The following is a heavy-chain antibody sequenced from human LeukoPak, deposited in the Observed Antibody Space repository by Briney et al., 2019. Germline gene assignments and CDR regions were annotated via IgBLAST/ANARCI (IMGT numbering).Heavy chain of an antibody. CDR1: GYTFTGYY. CDR2: INPNSGGT. CDR3: ARDSPIVVVPAANYYYYGMDV. V-gene: IGHV1-2*02. Sequence: ASVKVSCTASGYTFTGYYMHWVRQAPGQGLEWMGWINPNSGGTNYAQKFQGRVTMTRDTSISTAYMELSRLRSDDTAVYYCARDSPIVVVPAANYYYYGMDVWGQGTTVTVSS. J-gene: IGHJ6*02. D-gene: IGHD2-2*01.